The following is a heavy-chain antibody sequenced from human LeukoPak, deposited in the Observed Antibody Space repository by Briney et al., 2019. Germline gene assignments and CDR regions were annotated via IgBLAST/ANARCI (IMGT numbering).Heavy chain of an antibody. J-gene: IGHJ4*02. CDR1: GFTFSSYA. V-gene: IGHV3-30-3*01. Sequence: QTGGSLRLSCAASGFTFSSYAMHWVRQAPGKGLEWVAVISYDGSNKYYADSVKGRFTISRDNSKNTLYLQMNSLRAEDTAVYYCARSPFIAAAGDYWDQGTLVTVSS. D-gene: IGHD6-13*01. CDR3: ARSPFIAAAGDY. CDR2: ISYDGSNK.